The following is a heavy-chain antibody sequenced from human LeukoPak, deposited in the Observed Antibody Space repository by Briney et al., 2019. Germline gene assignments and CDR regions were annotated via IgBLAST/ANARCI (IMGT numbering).Heavy chain of an antibody. V-gene: IGHV3-21*01. D-gene: IGHD1-26*01. CDR2: ISSSSSYI. J-gene: IGHJ3*02. Sequence: MTGGSLRLSCAASGFTFSSYSMNWVRQAPGKGLEWVSSISSSSSYIYYADSVKGRFTISRDNAKNSLYLQMNSLRAEDTAVYYCARVGRVGATDAFDIWGQGTMVTVSS. CDR3: ARVGRVGATDAFDI. CDR1: GFTFSSYS.